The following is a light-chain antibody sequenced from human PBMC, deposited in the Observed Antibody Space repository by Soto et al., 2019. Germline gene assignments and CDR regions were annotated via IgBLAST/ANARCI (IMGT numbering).Light chain of an antibody. CDR1: QSVSTH. Sequence: EKVMTQSPATLSVSPGDRATLSCRSSQSVSTHLAWYQQKPGQAPRLLIYGASTSATGIPARFSGSGSGTEFTLTISSLESEDFAVYYCQQYDNWPPWTFGKGTKVEIK. V-gene: IGKV3-15*01. J-gene: IGKJ1*01. CDR3: QQYDNWPPWT. CDR2: GAS.